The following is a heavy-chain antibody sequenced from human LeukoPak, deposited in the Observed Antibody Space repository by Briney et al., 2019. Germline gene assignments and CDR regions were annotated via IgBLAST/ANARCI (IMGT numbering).Heavy chain of an antibody. D-gene: IGHD2-2*01. CDR1: GGSISSYY. CDR2: IYTSGST. V-gene: IGHV4-4*07. CDR3: ARGEDIVVVPGAFDI. Sequence: PSETLSLTCTVSGGSISSYYWSWIRQPAGKGLEWIGRIYTSGSTNYNPSLKSRVTMSVDTSKNQFSLKLSSVTAADTAVYYRARGEDIVVVPGAFDIWGQGTMVTVSS. J-gene: IGHJ3*02.